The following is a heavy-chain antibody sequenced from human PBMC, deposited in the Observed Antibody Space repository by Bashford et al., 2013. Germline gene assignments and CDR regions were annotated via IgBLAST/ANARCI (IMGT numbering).Heavy chain of an antibody. Sequence: VRQAPGKGLEWIGEIYHSGSTNYNPSLKSRVSISVDKSKNQFSLELTSVTAADTAVYYCARLANAYYDSSGYFDYWGQGTLVTVSS. CDR3: ARLANAYYDSSGYFDY. V-gene: IGHV4-4*02. J-gene: IGHJ4*02. D-gene: IGHD3-22*01. CDR2: IYHSGST.